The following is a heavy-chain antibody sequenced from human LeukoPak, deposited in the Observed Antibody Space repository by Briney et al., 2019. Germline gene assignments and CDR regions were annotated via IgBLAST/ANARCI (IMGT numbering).Heavy chain of an antibody. Sequence: PGGSLTLSCAASGFTSSDYALSWVRQAPGKGLEWVSTASYYVGKQYHADSVRGLFTVSRDNSRNTVSLQMSSLRVEDTGIYYCAKAGIGADGAGFLCEYWGQGTLVTVSS. CDR2: ASYYVGKQ. CDR3: AKAGIGADGAGFLCEY. J-gene: IGHJ4*02. CDR1: GFTSSDYA. D-gene: IGHD1-1*01. V-gene: IGHV3-23*01.